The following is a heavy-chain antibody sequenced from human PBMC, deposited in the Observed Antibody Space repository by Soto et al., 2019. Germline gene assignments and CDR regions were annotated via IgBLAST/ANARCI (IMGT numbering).Heavy chain of an antibody. J-gene: IGHJ6*02. V-gene: IGHV5-51*01. D-gene: IGHD2-15*01. CDR2: IYPGDSDT. CDR3: ARLPLGYCSGGSCYSWGYYYYYGMDV. Sequence: PGESLKISCKGSGYSFTSYWIGWVRQMPGKGLEWMGIIYPGDSDTRYSPSFQGQVTISADKSISTAYLQWSSLKASDTAIYYCARLPLGYCSGGSCYSWGYYYYYGMDVWGQGTTVTVSS. CDR1: GYSFTSYW.